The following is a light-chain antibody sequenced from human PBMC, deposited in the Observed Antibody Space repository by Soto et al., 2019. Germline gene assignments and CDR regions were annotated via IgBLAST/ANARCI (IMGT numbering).Light chain of an antibody. CDR3: QQYSTYTPRT. V-gene: IGKV1-33*01. Sequence: DIQMTQSPSSLSASVGDRVTITCRASQGISTYLNWYQQRPGKAPKLLIYDASNLETGVPSRFSGSVSGTEFTLTISSLQPDDFATYYCQQYSTYTPRTFGQGTKVDIK. CDR1: QGISTY. J-gene: IGKJ1*01. CDR2: DAS.